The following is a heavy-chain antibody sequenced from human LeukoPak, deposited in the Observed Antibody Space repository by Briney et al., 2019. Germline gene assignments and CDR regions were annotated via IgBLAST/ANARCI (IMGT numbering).Heavy chain of an antibody. CDR1: GFTFSSYA. J-gene: IGHJ4*02. CDR2: ISGSGGST. Sequence: GGSLRLSCAASGFTFSSYAMSWVRQAPGKGLEWVSAISGSGGSTYYADSVKGRFTISRDNAKNSLYLQMNSLRAHDTAVYYCSRSLSVGGSYRPLDYWGQGTLVTVSS. CDR3: SRSLSVGGSYRPLDY. V-gene: IGHV3-23*01. D-gene: IGHD3-16*02.